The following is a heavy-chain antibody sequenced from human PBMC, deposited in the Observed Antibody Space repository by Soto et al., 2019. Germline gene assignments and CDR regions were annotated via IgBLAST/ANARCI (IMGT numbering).Heavy chain of an antibody. CDR3: ARDKGGFGGVSDY. Sequence: GGSLRLSCAASGFTVSSNYMSWVRQAPGKGLEWVSVIYSGGSTYYADSVKGRFTISRDNSKNTLYLQMNSLRAEDTAVYYCARDKGGFGGVSDYWGQGTLVTVSS. D-gene: IGHD3-16*01. CDR1: GFTVSSNY. CDR2: IYSGGST. V-gene: IGHV3-53*01. J-gene: IGHJ4*02.